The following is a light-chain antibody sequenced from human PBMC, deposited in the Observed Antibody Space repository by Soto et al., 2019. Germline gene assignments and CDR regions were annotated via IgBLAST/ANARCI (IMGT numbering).Light chain of an antibody. V-gene: IGKV1-33*01. CDR1: QDINNY. CDR2: DAS. J-gene: IGKJ2*01. Sequence: DVLMTQSPSSLSASVGDRVTITCQASQDINNYLNWYQQKPGKAPKLLIYDASNLETGVPLTFCRSRSGTEFTFTISSLQPEDIATYYCQQCDNLPYTFGQGTKLEMK. CDR3: QQCDNLPYT.